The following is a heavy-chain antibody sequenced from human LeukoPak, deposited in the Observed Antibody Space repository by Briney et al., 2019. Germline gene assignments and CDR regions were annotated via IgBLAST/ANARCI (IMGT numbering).Heavy chain of an antibody. CDR3: AELGITMIGGV. Sequence: GGSLRLSCAASGFTFSSYSMNWVRQAPGKGLEWVSSISSRSTYIYHADSVKGRFTISRDNAKNSLYLQMNSLRAEDTAVYYCAELGITMIGGVWGKGTTVTVSS. J-gene: IGHJ6*04. CDR1: GFTFSSYS. V-gene: IGHV3-21*01. CDR2: ISSRSTYI. D-gene: IGHD3-10*02.